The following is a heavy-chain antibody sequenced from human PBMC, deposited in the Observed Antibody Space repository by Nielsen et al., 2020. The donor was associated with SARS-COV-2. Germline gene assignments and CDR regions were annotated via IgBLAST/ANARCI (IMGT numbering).Heavy chain of an antibody. Sequence: GESLKISCAASGFTFSSYAMSWVRQAPGKELEWVSAISGSGGSTYYADSVKGRFTISRDNSKNTLYLQMNSLRAEDTAVYYCARSIAARHYYYYYMDVWGKGTTVTVSS. CDR2: ISGSGGST. CDR3: ARSIAARHYYYYYMDV. J-gene: IGHJ6*03. V-gene: IGHV3-23*01. CDR1: GFTFSSYA. D-gene: IGHD6-6*01.